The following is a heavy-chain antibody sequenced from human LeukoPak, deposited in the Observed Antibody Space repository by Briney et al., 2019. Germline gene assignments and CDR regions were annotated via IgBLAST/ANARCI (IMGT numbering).Heavy chain of an antibody. Sequence: GGSLRLSCAPSGFTLSSNYMSWVRQAPGKGLEWVSVIYSGGSAYYADSVKGRFTISRDNSKNTLYLQMNSLRAEDTAVYYCARVVRSYDYWGQGTLVTVSS. V-gene: IGHV3-53*01. D-gene: IGHD2-2*01. CDR1: GFTLSSNY. J-gene: IGHJ4*02. CDR2: IYSGGSA. CDR3: ARVVRSYDY.